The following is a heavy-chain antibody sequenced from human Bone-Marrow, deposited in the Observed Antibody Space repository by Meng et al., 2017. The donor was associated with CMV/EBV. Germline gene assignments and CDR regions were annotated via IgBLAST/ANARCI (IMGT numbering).Heavy chain of an antibody. V-gene: IGHV1-18*01. Sequence: GVRQGRGKGLRWMGRISAYNGNTNDAQGLQRRVTKTTNTSTRTAYMEQRSLRSGDTDVYYCAKDRRIGYYDFWSGYPRDPYSWFDPWGQGTLVTVSS. CDR2: ISAYNGNT. J-gene: IGHJ5*02. D-gene: IGHD3-3*01. CDR3: AKDRRIGYYDFWSGYPRDPYSWFDP.